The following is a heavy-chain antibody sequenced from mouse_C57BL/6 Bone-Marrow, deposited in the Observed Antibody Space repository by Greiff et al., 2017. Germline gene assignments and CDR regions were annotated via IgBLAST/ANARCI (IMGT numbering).Heavy chain of an antibody. CDR3: ERESNFFDY. CDR1: GYTFTGYW. CDR2: ILPGGGST. V-gene: IGHV1-9*01. J-gene: IGHJ2*01. D-gene: IGHD2-5*01. Sequence: VQLQQSGAELMKPGASVKLSCKATGYTFTGYWIEWVKQRPGHGLEWIGEILPGGGSTNYNEKFKGKATFTADSSSNTAYMQLSSLATDDSSIYYCERESNFFDYWGQGTTLTVSS.